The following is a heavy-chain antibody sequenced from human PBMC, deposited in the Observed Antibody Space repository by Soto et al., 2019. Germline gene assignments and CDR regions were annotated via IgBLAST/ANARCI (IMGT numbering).Heavy chain of an antibody. CDR2: IWYDGSNK. V-gene: IGHV3-33*01. CDR1: GFTFSSYF. D-gene: IGHD6-13*01. CDR3: ARDKGIAAATGRDDYYYYYMDV. J-gene: IGHJ6*03. Sequence: GGSLRLSCAASGFTFSSYFMHWVRQAPGKGLEWVAVIWYDGSNKYYADSVKGRFTISRDNSKNTLYLQMNSLRAEDTAVYYCARDKGIAAATGRDDYYYYYMDVWGKGTTVTVSS.